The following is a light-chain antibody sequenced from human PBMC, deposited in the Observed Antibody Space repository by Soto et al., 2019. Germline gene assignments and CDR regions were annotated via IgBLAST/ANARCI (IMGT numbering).Light chain of an antibody. Sequence: DIQMTQSPSTLSASVGDRVTITCRASQSISSWLAWYQQKPGKAPKLLIYDASSLESGVPSRFSGSGSGTEFTLTISSLQPDDFATYYCQQDNSYWTFGQGTKGEIK. CDR3: QQDNSYWT. V-gene: IGKV1-5*01. CDR2: DAS. CDR1: QSISSW. J-gene: IGKJ1*01.